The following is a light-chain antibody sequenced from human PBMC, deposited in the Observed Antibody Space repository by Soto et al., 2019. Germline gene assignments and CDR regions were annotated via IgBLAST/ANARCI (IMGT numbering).Light chain of an antibody. CDR1: SRDVGAYNY. V-gene: IGLV2-8*01. J-gene: IGLJ3*02. CDR2: AVT. Sequence: QSALTQPPSASGSPGQSVTISCTGTSRDVGAYNYVCWYQQHPGKAPKLIISAVTKRPSGVPDRFSGSKSGNTASLTVTGLQAEDEADYYCSSYAGSNNPWVFGGGTKLTVL. CDR3: SSYAGSNNPWV.